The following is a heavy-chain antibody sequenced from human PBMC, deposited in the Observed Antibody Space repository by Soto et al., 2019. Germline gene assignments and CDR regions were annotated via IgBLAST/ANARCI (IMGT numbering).Heavy chain of an antibody. CDR3: ARHYCSGGSCYAIDY. Sequence: PGESLKISCKGSGYSFTSYWIGWVRQMPGKGLEWMGIIYPGDSDTRYSPSFQGQVTISADKSISTAYLQWSSLKASDTAMYYCARHYCSGGSCYAIDYWGQGTLVTVSS. CDR1: GYSFTSYW. D-gene: IGHD2-15*01. J-gene: IGHJ4*02. V-gene: IGHV5-51*01. CDR2: IYPGDSDT.